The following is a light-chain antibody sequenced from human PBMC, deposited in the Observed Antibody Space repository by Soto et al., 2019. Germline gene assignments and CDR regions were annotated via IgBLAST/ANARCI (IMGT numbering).Light chain of an antibody. CDR2: DAD. V-gene: IGKV1-9*01. CDR3: QQLYTYPPT. J-gene: IGKJ4*01. Sequence: IQLTQSPSSLPASVGDTVIITCRASQVVSTFLAWYQQQPGRAPKLLISDADTLQSGVPSRFSGSGSGTDFTLTISSLQPEDFGTYYCQQLYTYPPTFGGGSSVELK. CDR1: QVVSTF.